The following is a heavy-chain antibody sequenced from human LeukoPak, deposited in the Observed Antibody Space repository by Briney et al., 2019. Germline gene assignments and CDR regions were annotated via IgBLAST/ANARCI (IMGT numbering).Heavy chain of an antibody. CDR2: TYYSWTT. CDR3: ARQSEGFDS. J-gene: IGHJ4*02. CDR1: GNSIRSYH. Sequence: PSETLSLTCTVSGNSIRSYHWNWIRQPPGKGLEWIGYTYYSWTTSYNPSLRSRVTISVDMSKNQFSLRLTSVTAADTAVYYCARQSEGFDSWGQGTLVTVSS. V-gene: IGHV4-59*08.